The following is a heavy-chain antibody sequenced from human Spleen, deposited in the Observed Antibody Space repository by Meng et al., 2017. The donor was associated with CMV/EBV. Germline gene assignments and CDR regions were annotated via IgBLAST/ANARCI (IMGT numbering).Heavy chain of an antibody. CDR1: GFTVSSNY. J-gene: IGHJ6*02. CDR3: ARTRGASGGPQDGMDV. V-gene: IGHV3-53*05. CDR2: IYSGGST. Sequence: GESLKISCAASGFTVSSNYMSWVRQAPGKGLEWVSVIYSGGSTYYADSVKGRFTISRDNSTNTLYLQMNSLRPEETAVFYCARTRGASGGPQDGMDVWGQGTTVTVSS. D-gene: IGHD3-10*01.